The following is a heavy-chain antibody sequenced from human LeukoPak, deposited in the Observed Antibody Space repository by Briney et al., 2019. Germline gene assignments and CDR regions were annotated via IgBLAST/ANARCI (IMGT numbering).Heavy chain of an antibody. D-gene: IGHD3-22*01. CDR2: IYTSGST. V-gene: IGHV4-4*07. CDR3: ASEVYYDSSGYYS. Sequence: PSETLSLTCTVSGGSISSYFWSWIRQPAGKGLEWIGRIYTSGSTNYNPYLKSRVTMSVDTSKHQFSLKLSSVTAADTAVYYCASEVYYDSSGYYSWGQGTLVTVSS. J-gene: IGHJ4*02. CDR1: GGSISSYF.